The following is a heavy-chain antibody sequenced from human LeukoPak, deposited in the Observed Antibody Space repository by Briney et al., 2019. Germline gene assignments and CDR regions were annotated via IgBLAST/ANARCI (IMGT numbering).Heavy chain of an antibody. CDR1: GGSISSGGYC. D-gene: IGHD6-6*01. V-gene: IGHV4-30-2*01. J-gene: IGHJ4*02. CDR3: ARHHPPYSSSPYYFDF. Sequence: PSETLSLTCTVSGGSISSGGYCWSWIRQPPGKGLEWIGYIYHSGSSYYNPSLKSRVTISGDRSKNQFSLKLSSVTAADTAVYYCARHHPPYSSSPYYFDFWGQGTLVTVSS. CDR2: IYHSGSS.